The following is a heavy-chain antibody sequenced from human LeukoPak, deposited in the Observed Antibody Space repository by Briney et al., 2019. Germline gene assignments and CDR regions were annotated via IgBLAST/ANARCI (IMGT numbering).Heavy chain of an antibody. J-gene: IGHJ3*02. D-gene: IGHD7-27*01. CDR1: GVSISAYY. Sequence: TSETLSLTCSVSGVSISAYYWSWIRQPAGKGLEWIGRIYPGESIYASENTNYNPSLKSRVSMSGDTSKNQFSLKLSSVTAADTAVYYCATDVWGFSAFDIWGQGTMVTVSS. CDR3: ATDVWGFSAFDI. CDR2: IYPGESIYASENT. V-gene: IGHV4-4*07.